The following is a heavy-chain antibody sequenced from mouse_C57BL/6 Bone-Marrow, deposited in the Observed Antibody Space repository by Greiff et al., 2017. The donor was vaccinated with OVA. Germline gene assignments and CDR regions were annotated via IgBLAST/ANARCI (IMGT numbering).Heavy chain of an antibody. J-gene: IGHJ1*03. CDR2: ILPGSGST. Sequence: VQLQQSGAELMKPGASVKLSCKATGFTFTGYWIEWVKQRPGHGLEWIGEILPGSGSTNYNEKFKGKATFTADTYSNTAYMQLISLTTEDYAIYYCARSTVVATRYFDVWGTGTTVTVSS. CDR1: GFTFTGYW. D-gene: IGHD1-1*01. CDR3: ARSTVVATRYFDV. V-gene: IGHV1-9*01.